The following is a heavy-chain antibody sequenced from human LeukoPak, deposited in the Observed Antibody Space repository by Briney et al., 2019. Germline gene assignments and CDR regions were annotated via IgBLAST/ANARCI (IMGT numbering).Heavy chain of an antibody. CDR3: ARDIFDFSRTGTGRIADLPDY. D-gene: IGHD3-3*01. V-gene: IGHV3-30*01. J-gene: IGHJ4*02. CDR2: ISHDERNE. Sequence: GGSLRLSCAASGFTFTSHAMYWVRQAPGKGLEGVAVISHDERNEFYVDSVKGRFTISRDNSKNTLYLRMNSLRGEDTAVYYCARDIFDFSRTGTGRIADLPDYWGPGTLVTVSS. CDR1: GFTFTSHA.